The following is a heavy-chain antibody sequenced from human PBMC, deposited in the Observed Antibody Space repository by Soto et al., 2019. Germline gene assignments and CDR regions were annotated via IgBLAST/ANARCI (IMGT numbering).Heavy chain of an antibody. D-gene: IGHD1-26*01. J-gene: IGHJ4*02. V-gene: IGHV3-7*05. CDR2: IDHDGGTR. CDR3: ASDLYSGTSDY. CDR1: GFSFSTYW. Sequence: EVQLVESGGGLVQPGGSLRLSCAASGFSFSTYWMNWVRQAPGKGLEWVANIDHDGGTRGYVASVKGRFTISRDNAKNSLYLQMNGLGVDDTALYYCASDLYSGTSDYWGQGTLVTVSS.